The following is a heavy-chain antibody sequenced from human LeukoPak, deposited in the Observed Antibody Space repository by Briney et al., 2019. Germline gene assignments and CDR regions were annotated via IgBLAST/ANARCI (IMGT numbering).Heavy chain of an antibody. CDR1: GFTFNDYY. CDR3: ARDSDVDHVMGQNNYGFWFDP. V-gene: IGHV3-11*01. D-gene: IGHD5-18*01. CDR2: ISISGNTI. J-gene: IGHJ5*02. Sequence: PGGSLRLSCAASGFTFNDYYMSWIRQAPGKGLEWISYISISGNTIQYADSVRGRFTISRDNAKNSLYLQLNSLRAEDTAIYYCARDSDVDHVMGQNNYGFWFDPWGQGTLVTVSS.